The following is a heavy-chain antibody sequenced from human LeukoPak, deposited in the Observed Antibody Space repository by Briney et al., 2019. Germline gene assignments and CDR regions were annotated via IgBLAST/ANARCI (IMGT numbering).Heavy chain of an antibody. CDR3: ARVDWDGYYYYYGMDV. CDR2: IYYTGNT. CDR1: GGSISSDY. V-gene: IGHV4-59*01. J-gene: IGHJ6*02. Sequence: SETLSLTCTVSGGSISSDYWSWIRQPPGKRLEWIGYIYYTGNTNYNPSPKSRVTMSLDTSKNQFALNLRSVTAADTAVYYCARVDWDGYYYYYGMDVWGQGTAVTVSS. D-gene: IGHD2-21*01.